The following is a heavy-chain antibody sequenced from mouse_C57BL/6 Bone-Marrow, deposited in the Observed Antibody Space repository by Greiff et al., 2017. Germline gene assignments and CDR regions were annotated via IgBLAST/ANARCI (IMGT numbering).Heavy chain of an antibody. J-gene: IGHJ4*01. Sequence: QVQLQQPGAELVKPGASVKMSCKASGYTFTSYWITWVKQRPGQGLEWIGDIYPGSGSTNYNEKFKSKATLTVDTSSSTAYMQLSSLTSEDSAVYYCARPQTAQALYYYAMDDWGQGTSVTVSS. CDR1: GYTFTSYW. CDR3: ARPQTAQALYYYAMDD. V-gene: IGHV1-55*01. CDR2: IYPGSGST. D-gene: IGHD3-2*02.